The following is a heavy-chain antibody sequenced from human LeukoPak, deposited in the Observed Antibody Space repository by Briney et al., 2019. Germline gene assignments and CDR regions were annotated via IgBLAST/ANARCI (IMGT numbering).Heavy chain of an antibody. CDR2: TRNKANSYTT. D-gene: IGHD6-6*01. Sequence: GGSLRLSCAAAGFTFSDHYMDWVRQAPGKGLEWVGRTRNKANSYTTEYAASVKGRFTISRDGSKNSLYLQMNSLKTEDTAVYYCARSSPDGPTDYWGQGTLVTVSS. J-gene: IGHJ4*02. CDR1: GFTFSDHY. CDR3: ARSSPDGPTDY. V-gene: IGHV3-72*01.